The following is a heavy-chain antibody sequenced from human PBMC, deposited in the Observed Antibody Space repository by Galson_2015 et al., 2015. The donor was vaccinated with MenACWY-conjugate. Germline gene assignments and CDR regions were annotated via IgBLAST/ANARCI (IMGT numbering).Heavy chain of an antibody. V-gene: IGHV3-23*01. J-gene: IGHJ4*02. CDR1: GFTFSSYA. CDR2: ISGSGSST. CDR3: AKADDSSWYVYFES. D-gene: IGHD6-13*01. Sequence: SLRLSCAASGFTFSSYAMTWVRQAPGKGLEWVSTISGSGSSTYYADSVKGRFTILRDNSKNTLNLQMNSLRVEDTAIYYCAKADDSSWYVYFESWGQGTQITVYS.